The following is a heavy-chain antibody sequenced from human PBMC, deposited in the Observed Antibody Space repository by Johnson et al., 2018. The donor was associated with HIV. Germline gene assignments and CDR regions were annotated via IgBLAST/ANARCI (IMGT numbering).Heavy chain of an antibody. CDR3: VRGRISTVVVDLRGGGFDI. D-gene: IGHD2-2*01. CDR1: GLNFSDYG. J-gene: IGHJ3*02. V-gene: IGHV3-30*04. CDR2: ISFDGSNE. Sequence: QVQLVESGGGVVQPGMFVTLSCAASGLNFSDYGMHWVRQAPGKGLEWVAVISFDGSNEYYADSVKGRFTISRDNSKNTLHLQMNSLRTEDTAVYYCVRGRISTVVVDLRGGGFDIWGHGTLVTVSS.